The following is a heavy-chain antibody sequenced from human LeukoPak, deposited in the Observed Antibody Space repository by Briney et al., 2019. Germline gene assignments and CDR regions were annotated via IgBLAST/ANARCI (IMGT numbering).Heavy chain of an antibody. CDR1: GGAFSGYY. V-gene: IGHV4-34*01. Sequence: SETLSLTCAVYGGAFSGYYWSWIRQPPGKGLEWIGEINHSGSTNYNPSLKSRVTISVDTSKNQFSLKLTSVTAADTAVYYCARMYPEGRNWFDPWGQGTLVTVSS. CDR3: ARMYPEGRNWFDP. J-gene: IGHJ5*02. CDR2: INHSGST. D-gene: IGHD1-14*01.